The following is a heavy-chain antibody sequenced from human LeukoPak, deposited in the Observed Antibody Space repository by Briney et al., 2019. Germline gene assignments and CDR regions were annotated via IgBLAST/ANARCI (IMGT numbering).Heavy chain of an antibody. Sequence: SETLSLTCAVYGGSFSGYYWSWIRQPPGKGLEWIGEINHSGSTNYNPSLKSRVTISVDTSKNQFSLKLSSVTAADTAVYYCARAIVVVVAGYYYYYYGMDVWGQGTTVTVSS. CDR2: INHSGST. D-gene: IGHD2-15*01. J-gene: IGHJ6*02. CDR3: ARAIVVVVAGYYYYYYGMDV. V-gene: IGHV4-34*01. CDR1: GGSFSGYY.